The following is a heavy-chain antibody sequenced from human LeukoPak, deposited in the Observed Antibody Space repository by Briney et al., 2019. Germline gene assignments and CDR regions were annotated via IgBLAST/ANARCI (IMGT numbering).Heavy chain of an antibody. CDR1: GFTFSSYW. Sequence: GGSLRLSCAASGFTFSSYWMHWVRQAPGKGLVSVSRINTDETITTYADSVKGRFTISRDNAKNTLYLQMNSLRAEDTAVYYCARATYYYDSSGYRAVYYFDYWGQGTLVTVSS. CDR3: ARATYYYDSSGYRAVYYFDY. V-gene: IGHV3-74*01. CDR2: INTDETIT. J-gene: IGHJ4*02. D-gene: IGHD3-22*01.